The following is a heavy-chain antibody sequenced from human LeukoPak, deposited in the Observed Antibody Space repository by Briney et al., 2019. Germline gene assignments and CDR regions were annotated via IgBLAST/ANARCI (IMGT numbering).Heavy chain of an antibody. V-gene: IGHV1-69*05. D-gene: IGHD4-17*01. CDR2: IIPIFGTA. J-gene: IGHJ4*02. CDR1: GGTFSSYA. Sequence: SVKVSCKASGGTFSSYAISWVRQAPGQGLEWMGGIIPIFGTANYAQKFQGRVTITTDASTSTAYMELSSLRSEDTAVYYCASYDYGDYGADYWGQGTLVTVSS. CDR3: ASYDYGDYGADY.